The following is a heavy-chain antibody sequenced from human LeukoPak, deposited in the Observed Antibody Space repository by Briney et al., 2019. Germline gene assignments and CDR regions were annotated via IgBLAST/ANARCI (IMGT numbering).Heavy chain of an antibody. CDR3: SREGRWLQLGFDY. V-gene: IGHV4-34*01. D-gene: IGHD5-24*01. CDR1: GGSFSDYY. CDR2: INHSGST. J-gene: IGHJ4*02. Sequence: SETLSLTCAVYGGSFSDYYWTWIRQPPGKGLEWIGEINHSGSTNYNPSLKSRVTISVDTSKSQFSLKLSSVTAADTAVYFCSREGRWLQLGFDYWGRGTLVTVSS.